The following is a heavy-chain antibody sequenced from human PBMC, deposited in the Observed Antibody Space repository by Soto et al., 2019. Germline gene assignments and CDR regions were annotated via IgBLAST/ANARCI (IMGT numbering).Heavy chain of an antibody. J-gene: IGHJ5*02. V-gene: IGHV3-21*01. D-gene: IGHD6-13*01. CDR3: ARDRIAAAGSWFDP. CDR1: GFTFSRYS. CDR2: ISSSSSYI. Sequence: PGGSLRLSCAASGFTFSRYSMNWVLQAPWKGLEWVSSISSSSSYIYYADSVKGRFTISRDNAKNSLYLQMNSLRAEDTAVYYCARDRIAAAGSWFDPWGQGTLVTVSS.